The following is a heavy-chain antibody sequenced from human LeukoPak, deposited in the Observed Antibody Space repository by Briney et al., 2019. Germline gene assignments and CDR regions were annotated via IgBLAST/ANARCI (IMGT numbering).Heavy chain of an antibody. V-gene: IGHV1-8*03. CDR1: GYTFTTYD. Sequence: ASVKVSCKASGYTFTTYDINWVRQAPGQGLEWMGWMNPNSGNTDLVQKFQGRVTFTRDTTMRTAYMELSSLRSEDTAVYYCARSPPRDSDAFDIWGQGTMVTVSS. CDR3: ARSPPRDSDAFDI. J-gene: IGHJ3*02. CDR2: MNPNSGNT. D-gene: IGHD2-15*01.